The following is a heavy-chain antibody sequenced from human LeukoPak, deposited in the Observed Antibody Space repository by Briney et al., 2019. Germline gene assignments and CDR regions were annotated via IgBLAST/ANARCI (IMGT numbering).Heavy chain of an antibody. J-gene: IGHJ4*02. V-gene: IGHV3-7*04. D-gene: IGHD3-10*01. Sequence: GGSLRLSCAASGFTFSSYSMNWVRQTPGKGLEWVANINQDGTEKYYVDSVKGRFTISRDTAKNSLYLQMNSLRVEDTAVHYCARGSGSYDYWGQGALVTVSS. CDR2: INQDGTEK. CDR3: ARGSGSYDY. CDR1: GFTFSSYS.